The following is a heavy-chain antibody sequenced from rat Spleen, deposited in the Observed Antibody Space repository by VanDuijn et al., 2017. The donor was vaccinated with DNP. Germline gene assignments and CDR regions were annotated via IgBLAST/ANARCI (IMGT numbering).Heavy chain of an antibody. CDR1: GFTFSNYY. CDR2: ISTGGGST. J-gene: IGHJ3*01. Sequence: EVQLVESGGGPVQPGRSLKLSCAASGFTFSNYYMAWVRQAPTKGLEWVAYISTGGGSTYYRDSVKGRFTISRDNAKSTLYLQMDSLRSEDTATYYCASEVITIAAISPFAYWGQGTLVTVSS. V-gene: IGHV5-27*01. CDR3: ASEVITIAAISPFAY. D-gene: IGHD1-2*01.